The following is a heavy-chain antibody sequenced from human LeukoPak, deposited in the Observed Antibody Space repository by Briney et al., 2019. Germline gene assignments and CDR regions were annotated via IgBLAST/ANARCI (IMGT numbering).Heavy chain of an antibody. CDR1: GFTFSSYS. CDR2: ISSSSSTI. D-gene: IGHD6-6*01. Sequence: GGSLRLSCAASGFTFSSYSMNWVRQAPGKGLEWVSYISSSSSTIYYADSVKGRFTISRDNAKNSLYLQMNSLRAEDTAVYYCARGYSSSSWSLFDYWGQGTLVTVSS. CDR3: ARGYSSSSWSLFDY. V-gene: IGHV3-48*01. J-gene: IGHJ4*02.